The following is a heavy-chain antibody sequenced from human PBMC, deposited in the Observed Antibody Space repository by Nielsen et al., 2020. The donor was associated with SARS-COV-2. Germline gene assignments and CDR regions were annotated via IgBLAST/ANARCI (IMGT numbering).Heavy chain of an antibody. CDR2: LNPDGSDK. J-gene: IGHJ4*02. V-gene: IGHV3-7*01. D-gene: IGHD5-24*01. CDR1: GFSFSDFY. CDR3: VCEALNY. Sequence: GESLKISCAASGFSFSDFYMSWIRQAPGKGLEWVAHLNPDGSDKYYVDSVKGRFTISRDNAKRYLYVQMNSLRAEDTAVYYCVCEALNYWGQGALVTVSS.